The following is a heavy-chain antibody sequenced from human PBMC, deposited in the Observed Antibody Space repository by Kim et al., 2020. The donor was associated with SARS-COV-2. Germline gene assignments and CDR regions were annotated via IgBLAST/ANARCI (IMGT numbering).Heavy chain of an antibody. Sequence: GGSLRLSCAASGFSFTSYWMHWVRQAPGKGLEWISHINRDGSTTTYADSVKGRFTISRDNAKNTLYLQIHGRRAEDTAVYYCAREWGGSGMRMVRGRLVDDFFRIVMDVWGQGTTVPVSS. CDR3: AREWGGSGMRMVRGRLVDDFFRIVMDV. CDR1: GFSFTSYW. CDR2: INRDGSTT. V-gene: IGHV3-74*01. J-gene: IGHJ6*02. D-gene: IGHD3-10*01.